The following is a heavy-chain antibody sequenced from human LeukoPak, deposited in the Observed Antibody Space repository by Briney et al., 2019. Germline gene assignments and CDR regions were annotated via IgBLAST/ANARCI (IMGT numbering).Heavy chain of an antibody. D-gene: IGHD2-21*02. J-gene: IGHJ4*02. Sequence: SETLSLTCTVSGGSISGYYWSWIRQPPGKGLEWIGYIYSSGSTNYNPSLKSRITISVDTSKNQFSLKLGSVTAADTAVYYCARFAYCGGHCWYYFDYWGQGSLVTVSS. V-gene: IGHV4-59*01. CDR1: GGSISGYY. CDR2: IYSSGST. CDR3: ARFAYCGGHCWYYFDY.